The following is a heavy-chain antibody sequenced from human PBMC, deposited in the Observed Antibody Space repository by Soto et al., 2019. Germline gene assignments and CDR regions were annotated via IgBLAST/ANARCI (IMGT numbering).Heavy chain of an antibody. CDR1: GGSINSRSYY. Sequence: PSETLSLTCTVSGGSINSRSYYWGWIRQSPGKGLEWIGSIYYSGSTYYNPSLKSRVAMSVDTSKNQFSLKLRSVSAADTAVYYCARQRTSVVTQACFDDWGQGSLVTVSS. D-gene: IGHD2-21*02. CDR3: ARQRTSVVTQACFDD. V-gene: IGHV4-39*01. CDR2: IYYSGST. J-gene: IGHJ4*02.